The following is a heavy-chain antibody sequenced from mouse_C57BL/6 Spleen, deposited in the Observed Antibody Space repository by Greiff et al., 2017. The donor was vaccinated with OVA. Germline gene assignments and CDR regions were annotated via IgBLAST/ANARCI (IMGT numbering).Heavy chain of an antibody. V-gene: IGHV5-12*01. J-gene: IGHJ1*03. CDR3: ARPNSYWYFDV. Sequence: EVQGVESGGGLVQPGGSLKLSCAASGFTFSDYYMYWVRQTPEKRLEWVAYISNGGGSTYYPDTVKGRFTISRDNAKNTLYLQMSRLKSEDTAMYYCARPNSYWYFDVWGTGTTVTVSS. CDR2: ISNGGGST. CDR1: GFTFSDYY. D-gene: IGHD4-1*01.